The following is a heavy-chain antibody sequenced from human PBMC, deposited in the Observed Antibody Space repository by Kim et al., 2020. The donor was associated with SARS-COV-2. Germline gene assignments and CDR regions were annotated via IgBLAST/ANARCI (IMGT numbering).Heavy chain of an antibody. Sequence: GDRYHAHPLKSRFTISGDNSKNTLCLQMNSLRAEETAVYYCAKGGDYSVVWGQGTLVSVSS. CDR3: AKGGDYSVV. CDR2: GDR. V-gene: IGHV3-23*01. J-gene: IGHJ4*02. D-gene: IGHD3-16*01.